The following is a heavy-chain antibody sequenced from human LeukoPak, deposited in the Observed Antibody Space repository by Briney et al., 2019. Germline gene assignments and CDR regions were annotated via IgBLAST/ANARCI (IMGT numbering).Heavy chain of an antibody. CDR3: ARHSGHSSWYYGLDV. CDR2: IIPIDDST. CDR1: GGSLSSYG. D-gene: IGHD6-13*01. J-gene: IGHJ6*02. Sequence: GASVKVSCKAFGGSLSSYGLSWVRQVPGQGLEWMGGIIPIDDSTNYVQKFQDRVMITADEATNIIYMELGSLKSEDTAEYYCARHSGHSSWYYGLDVWGQGTTVIVSS. V-gene: IGHV1-69*13.